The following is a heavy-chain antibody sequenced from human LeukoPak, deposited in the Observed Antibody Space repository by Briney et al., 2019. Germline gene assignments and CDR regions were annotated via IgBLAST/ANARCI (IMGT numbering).Heavy chain of an antibody. CDR1: GGTFSSYA. D-gene: IGHD6-19*01. J-gene: IGHJ4*02. CDR3: ARELVVAVAGTAYFDY. V-gene: IGHV1-69*13. Sequence: SGKVSCKASGGTFSSYAISWVRQAPGQGLEWMGGITPIFGTANYAQKFQGRVTITADESTSTAYMELSSLRSEDTAVYYCARELVVAVAGTAYFDYWGQGTLVTVSS. CDR2: ITPIFGTA.